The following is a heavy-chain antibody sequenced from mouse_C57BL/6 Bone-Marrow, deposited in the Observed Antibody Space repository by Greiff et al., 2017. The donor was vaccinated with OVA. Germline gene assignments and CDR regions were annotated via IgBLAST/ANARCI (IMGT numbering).Heavy chain of an antibody. Sequence: VQLQQSGPVLVKPGASVKMSCKASGYTFTDYYMNWVKQSHGKSLEWIGVINPYNGGTSYNQKFKGKATLTVDKSSSTAYMELNSLTSEDSAVYYCARWLRRGYYFDYWGQGTTLTVSS. D-gene: IGHD2-2*01. CDR1: GYTFTDYY. CDR3: ARWLRRGYYFDY. J-gene: IGHJ2*01. V-gene: IGHV1-19*01. CDR2: INPYNGGT.